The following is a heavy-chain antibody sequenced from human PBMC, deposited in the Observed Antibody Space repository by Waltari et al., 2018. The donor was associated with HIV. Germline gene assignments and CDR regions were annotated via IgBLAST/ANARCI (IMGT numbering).Heavy chain of an antibody. J-gene: IGHJ4*02. D-gene: IGHD3-10*01. Sequence: QVQLVQSGAEVKKPGASVKVSCKASGYTFTSYDINWVRQATGHGLEWMGRMNPNSGNTGYPQKFQGRVTMTRNTSISTAYMELSSLRSEDTAVYYCARGRVQVRGAMYYFDYWGQGTLVTVSS. CDR2: MNPNSGNT. V-gene: IGHV1-8*01. CDR3: ARGRVQVRGAMYYFDY. CDR1: GYTFTSYD.